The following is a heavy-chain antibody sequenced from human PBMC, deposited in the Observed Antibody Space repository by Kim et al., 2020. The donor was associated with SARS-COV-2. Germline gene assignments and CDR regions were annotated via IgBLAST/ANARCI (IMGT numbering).Heavy chain of an antibody. Sequence: SETLSLTCAVYGGSFSGYYWSWIRQPPGKGLEWIGEINHSGSTNYNPSLKSRVTISVDTSKNQFSLKLSSVTAADTAVYYCARRRRWRQSRSDYYYGMDVWGQGTTVTVSS. CDR2: INHSGST. CDR1: GGSFSGYY. CDR3: ARRRRWRQSRSDYYYGMDV. V-gene: IGHV4-34*01. J-gene: IGHJ6*02.